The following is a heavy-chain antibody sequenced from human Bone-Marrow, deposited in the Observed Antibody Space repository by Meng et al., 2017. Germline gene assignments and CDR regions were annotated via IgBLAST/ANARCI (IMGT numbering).Heavy chain of an antibody. J-gene: IGHJ4*02. CDR1: GDSVSSNIAA. D-gene: IGHD6-13*01. V-gene: IGHV6-1*01. CDR3: ARQLGHFDF. CDR2: TYYWSRWYN. Sequence: VQMKQSGPGLEKTSQTLPLTCAISGDSVSSNIAAWNWFRPSPSRGLEWVRRTYYWSRWYNYYALSVKSRITINPDTYKNQFSLLLNSVTPEDTAVHYCARQLGHFDFWGQGTLVTVSS.